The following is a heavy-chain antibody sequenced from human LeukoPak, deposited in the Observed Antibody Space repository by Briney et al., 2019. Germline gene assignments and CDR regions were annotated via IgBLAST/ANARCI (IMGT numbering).Heavy chain of an antibody. CDR1: GYSFTSYW. D-gene: IGHD3-9*01. J-gene: IGHJ5*02. V-gene: IGHV5-51*01. CDR3: ARGGKYFDWLSYNWFDP. CDR2: IYPGDSDT. Sequence: GESLNISCMVSGYSFTSYWIGCVRQMPGKGLECMGIIYPGDSDTRYSPSFQGQVTISADKSISTAYLQWSSLKASDTAMYYCARGGKYFDWLSYNWFDPWGQGTLVTVSS.